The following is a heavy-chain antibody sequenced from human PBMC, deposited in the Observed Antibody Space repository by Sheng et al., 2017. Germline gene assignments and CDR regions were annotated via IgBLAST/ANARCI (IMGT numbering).Heavy chain of an antibody. Sequence: EVQLVESGGGLVKPGGSLRLSCAASGFTFSSYSMNWVRQAPGKGLEWVSSISSSSSYIYYADSVKGRFTISRDNAKNSLYLQMNSLRAEDTAVYYCARDHNSYGYGTYYYYYGMDVWG. J-gene: IGHJ6*02. V-gene: IGHV3-21*01. CDR1: GFTFSSYS. CDR3: ARDHNSYGYGTYYYYYGMDV. D-gene: IGHD5-18*01. CDR2: ISSSSSYI.